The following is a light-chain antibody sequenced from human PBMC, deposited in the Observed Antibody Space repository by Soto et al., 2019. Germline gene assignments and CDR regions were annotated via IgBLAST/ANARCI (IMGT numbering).Light chain of an antibody. CDR1: QSISSW. J-gene: IGKJ4*01. Sequence: DIQMTQSPSTLSASVGDRVTITCRASQSISSWLAWYQQKPGKAPKLLIYKASSLESGVPSRFSGSESGAEFNLTISSLQPDDFATYYCQPYNLYPATFGGGNKVEIK. CDR3: QPYNLYPAT. CDR2: KAS. V-gene: IGKV1-5*03.